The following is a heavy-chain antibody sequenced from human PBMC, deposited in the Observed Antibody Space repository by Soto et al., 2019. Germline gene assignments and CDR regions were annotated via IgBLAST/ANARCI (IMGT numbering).Heavy chain of an antibody. CDR1: GFTFTTYA. D-gene: IGHD2-15*01. V-gene: IGHV3-23*01. J-gene: IGHJ4*02. CDR3: AKGGDCSGTSCYLNS. CDR2: LSGSGGST. Sequence: GGSLRLSCAASGFTFTTYAMNWVRQAPGKGLEWVSALSGSGGSTYYTDSVKGRFTISRDNSKNTVYLQMNSLRAEDTAVYYCAKGGDCSGTSCYLNSWGQGTLVTVSS.